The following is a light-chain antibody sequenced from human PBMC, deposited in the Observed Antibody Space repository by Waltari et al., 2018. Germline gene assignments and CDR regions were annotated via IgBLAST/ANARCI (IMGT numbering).Light chain of an antibody. CDR1: QGSRID. Sequence: AIHMTQSPSSLSASVGDRGIITCPARQGSRIDLGRYQQKPGKPPKLLIYAASSLQSGVPSRFSGSGSGTDFTLTISSLQPEDFATYYCLQDYNYPLTFGGGTKVDI. J-gene: IGKJ4*01. CDR2: AAS. CDR3: LQDYNYPLT. V-gene: IGKV1-6*02.